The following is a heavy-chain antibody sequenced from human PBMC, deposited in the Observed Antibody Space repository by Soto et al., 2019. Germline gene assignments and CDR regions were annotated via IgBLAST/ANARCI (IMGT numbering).Heavy chain of an antibody. CDR1: GFTFNNYA. Sequence: GGSLRLSCAASGFTFNNYAMHWVRQAPGKGLEWVAVISYDGSNKYYADSVKGRFTFSRDNSKNTVYLQMNSLRPEDTAVYYCAREFSPPYSSSSPYDYWGQGTLVTVSS. CDR3: AREFSPPYSSSSPYDY. J-gene: IGHJ4*02. D-gene: IGHD6-6*01. CDR2: ISYDGSNK. V-gene: IGHV3-30-3*01.